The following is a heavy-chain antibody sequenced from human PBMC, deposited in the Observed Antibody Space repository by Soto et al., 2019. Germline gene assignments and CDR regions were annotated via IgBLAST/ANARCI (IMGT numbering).Heavy chain of an antibody. CDR1: GGTFSNYA. CDR3: AKDRNVATARVDYFFCMYV. D-gene: IGHD2-8*02. CDR2: IIPIFGAA. V-gene: IGHV1-69*01. J-gene: IGHJ6*02. Sequence: QVQLVQSGAEVKKPGSSVKVSCKASGGTFSNYALNWVRQAPGQGLAWMGGIIPIFGAANYAQKFQGRLTITADESTSTAYMELSSLRSEDTAVYYCAKDRNVATARVDYFFCMYVWGQGPTVTVS.